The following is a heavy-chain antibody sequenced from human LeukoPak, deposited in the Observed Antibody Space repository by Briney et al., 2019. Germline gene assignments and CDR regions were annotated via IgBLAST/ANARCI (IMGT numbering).Heavy chain of an antibody. D-gene: IGHD6-13*01. CDR1: GGSISSYF. CDR3: ARCIEPAGHDGYFDL. V-gene: IGHV4-59*12. Sequence: SETLSLTCTVSGGSISSYFWSWIRQPPGKGLEWIGYIYDSGSTNYNPSLKSRVTISVDTSKNQFSLKLSSVSDADTAVYYCARCIEPAGHDGYFDLWGRGTLITVSS. CDR2: IYDSGST. J-gene: IGHJ2*01.